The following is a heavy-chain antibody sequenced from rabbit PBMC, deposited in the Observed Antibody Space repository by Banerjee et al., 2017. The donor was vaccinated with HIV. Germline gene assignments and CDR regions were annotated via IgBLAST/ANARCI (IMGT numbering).Heavy chain of an antibody. V-gene: IGHV1S40*01. CDR3: ARDTGSSFSSYGMDL. Sequence: QSLEESGGDLVKPGASLTLTCTASGFSFSSSDYMCWVRQAPGKGLEWIACINTATGKPVYATWAKGRFTISTTSSTTVTLQMTSLTAADTATYFCARDTGSSFSSYGMDLWGPGTLVTVS. CDR2: INTATGKP. J-gene: IGHJ6*01. D-gene: IGHD8-1*01. CDR1: GFSFSSSDY.